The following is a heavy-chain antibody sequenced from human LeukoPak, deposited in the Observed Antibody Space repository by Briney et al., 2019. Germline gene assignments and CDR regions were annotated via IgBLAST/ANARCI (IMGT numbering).Heavy chain of an antibody. Sequence: SETLSLTCTVSGGSISSYYWSWIRQPPGKGLGWTGYIYYSGSTNYNPSLKSRDNISVDPSKNQFSLKLSSVTAADTAVYYCARDMPGVRGVRDYYMDVWGKGTTVTISS. V-gene: IGHV4-59*01. D-gene: IGHD3-10*01. CDR3: ARDMPGVRGVRDYYMDV. J-gene: IGHJ6*03. CDR2: IYYSGST. CDR1: GGSISSYY.